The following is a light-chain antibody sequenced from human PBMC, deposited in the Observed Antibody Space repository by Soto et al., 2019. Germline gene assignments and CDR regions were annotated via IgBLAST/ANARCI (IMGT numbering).Light chain of an antibody. J-gene: IGLJ1*01. Sequence: QSVLTQPASVSGSPGQSITISCTGTSSDVGGYNYVSWYQQHPGKAPKLMIYDVSNRPSGASNRFSGSKSGNTASLTISGLQAEDDADYYCSSYTSSSTLPYVFGTGTKVTVL. CDR1: SSDVGGYNY. CDR3: SSYTSSSTLPYV. CDR2: DVS. V-gene: IGLV2-14*01.